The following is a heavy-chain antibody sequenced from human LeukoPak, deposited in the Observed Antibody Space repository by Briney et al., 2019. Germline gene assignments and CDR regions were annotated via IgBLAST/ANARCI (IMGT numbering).Heavy chain of an antibody. CDR3: ARQREYYESSGYYSFDY. D-gene: IGHD3-22*01. J-gene: IGHJ4*02. CDR2: IYYSGST. V-gene: IGHV4-59*08. CDR1: GGSISSYY. Sequence: PSETLSLTCSVSGGSISSYYWSWIRQPPEKGLEWIGYIYYSGSTNYNPSLKSRVTISVDTSKNQFSLNLSSVTAADTAVYYCARQREYYESSGYYSFDYGGQGTLVTVSA.